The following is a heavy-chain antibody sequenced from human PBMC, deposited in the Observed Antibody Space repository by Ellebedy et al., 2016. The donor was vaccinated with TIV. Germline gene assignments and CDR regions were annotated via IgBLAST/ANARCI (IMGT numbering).Heavy chain of an antibody. CDR1: GSTFKTSI. J-gene: IGHJ5*02. D-gene: IGHD4-23*01. V-gene: IGHV3-21*06. CDR3: ATAGDASGYSFRGSWFDP. Sequence: GGSLRLSCVASGSTFKTSIMNWVRQAPGKGLEWVSYISPTGDSIHYADSVKGRFTISRDNANNSLYLQMNVLRADDTAVYYCATAGDASGYSFRGSWFDPWGQGTLVTVSS. CDR2: ISPTGDSI.